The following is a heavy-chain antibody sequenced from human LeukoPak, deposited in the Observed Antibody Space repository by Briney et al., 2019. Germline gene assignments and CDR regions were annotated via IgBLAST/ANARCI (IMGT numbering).Heavy chain of an antibody. CDR1: GDSVSSNSAA. J-gene: IGHJ6*02. CDR3: AREYSTYPYYYYGMDV. CDR2: TYYRSKWYN. V-gene: IGHV6-1*01. Sequence: SQTLSLTCAISGDSVSSNSAAWNWIRQSPSRGLEWLGRTYYRSKWYNDYAVSVRSRITINPDTSKNQFPLQLNSVTPEDTAVHYCAREYSTYPYYYYGMDVWGQGTTVTVSS. D-gene: IGHD6-13*01.